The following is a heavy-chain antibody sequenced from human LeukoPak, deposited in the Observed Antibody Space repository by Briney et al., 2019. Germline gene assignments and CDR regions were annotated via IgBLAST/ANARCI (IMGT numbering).Heavy chain of an antibody. J-gene: IGHJ4*02. D-gene: IGHD3-22*01. Sequence: PGGPLRLSCAASGFTFSSYSMIWVRQAPGKGPEWVSFIRSKARGGRTEYAASVKGRFTMSRDDSKSIAYLQMNSLRTEDTAVYYCSRHGESSGYYYFDYWGQGTLVTVSS. CDR1: GFTFSSYS. V-gene: IGHV3-49*04. CDR3: SRHGESSGYYYFDY. CDR2: IRSKARGGRT.